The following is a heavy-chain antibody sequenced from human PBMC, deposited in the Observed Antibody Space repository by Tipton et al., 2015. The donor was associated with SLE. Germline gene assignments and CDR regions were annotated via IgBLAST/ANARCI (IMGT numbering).Heavy chain of an antibody. CDR3: ARGGGDSSSCQDFDR. Sequence: TLSLTCSVSGASISTYYWGWIRQAPGKGLEWVGCMRRGGSTDYNPSLQSRVAMSVDTSKNQLSVDLNSVTAADTAVYYCARGGGDSSSCQDFDRWGQGTLVTVSS. J-gene: IGHJ4*02. V-gene: IGHV4-4*07. CDR1: GASISTYY. D-gene: IGHD6-13*01. CDR2: MRRGGST.